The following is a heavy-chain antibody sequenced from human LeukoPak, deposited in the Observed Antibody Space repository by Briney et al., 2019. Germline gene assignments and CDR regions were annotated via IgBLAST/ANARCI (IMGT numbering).Heavy chain of an antibody. CDR1: GYSLTELS. D-gene: IGHD6-6*01. CDR3: ATEFRSAARRYYFDY. CDR2: FDPEDGET. V-gene: IGHV1-24*01. Sequence: ASVKVSCKVSGYSLTELSMHWVRQAPGKGLEWMGGFDPEDGETIYAQKFQGRVTMTEDTSTDTAYMELSSLRSEDTAVYYCATEFRSAARRYYFDYWGQGTLVTVSS. J-gene: IGHJ4*02.